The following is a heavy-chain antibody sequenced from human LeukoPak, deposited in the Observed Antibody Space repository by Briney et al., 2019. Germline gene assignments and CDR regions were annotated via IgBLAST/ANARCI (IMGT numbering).Heavy chain of an antibody. J-gene: IGHJ6*02. V-gene: IGHV4-39*07. D-gene: IGHD3-3*01. Sequence: SETLSLTCTVSGGSISSGGYYWSWIRQPPGKGLEWIGEINHSGSTNYNPSLKSRVTISVDTSKNQFSLKLSSVTAADTAVYYCARGTFGYDFWSGSLLVPSHYGMDVWGQGTTVTVSS. CDR3: ARGTFGYDFWSGSLLVPSHYGMDV. CDR1: GGSISSGGYY. CDR2: INHSGST.